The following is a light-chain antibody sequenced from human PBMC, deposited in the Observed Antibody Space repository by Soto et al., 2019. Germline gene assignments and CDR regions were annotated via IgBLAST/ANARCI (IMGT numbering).Light chain of an antibody. J-gene: IGLJ1*01. CDR2: EVS. CDR3: NAQADNGKHV. CDR1: SNDVGHSSF. Sequence: QSALTQPPSASGSPGQSVTISCTGNSNDVGHSSFISWYQQHPGKGPKLIIYEVSKRPSGVPDRFSGSKSGNTASLSVSGLQDEDEADDCCNAQADNGKHVFGTGTKLTVL. V-gene: IGLV2-8*01.